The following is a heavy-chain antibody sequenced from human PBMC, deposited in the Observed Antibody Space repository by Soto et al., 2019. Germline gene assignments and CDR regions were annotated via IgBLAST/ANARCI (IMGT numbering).Heavy chain of an antibody. CDR3: ARETVPPSYHYYDC. D-gene: IGHD2-2*01. Sequence: EVQLVETGGGLIQPGWSLRLSCAASGLTVSSNYMRWVRQAPGRGLEWVSTIFSGGTTHYADSVKGRFTISRDSSKNTLYLQMNSLRAEDTAIYYCARETVPPSYHYYDCWGQGTLVTVSS. CDR2: IFSGGTT. CDR1: GLTVSSNY. J-gene: IGHJ4*02. V-gene: IGHV3-53*02.